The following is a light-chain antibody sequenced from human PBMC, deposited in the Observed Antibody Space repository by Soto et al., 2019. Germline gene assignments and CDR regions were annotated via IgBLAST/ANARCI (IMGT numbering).Light chain of an antibody. V-gene: IGKV2-30*02. CDR1: QSLVHSDGIAY. CDR2: KVS. Sequence: DGEMTQSPLSLPVTLGQPASISCRSNQSLVHSDGIAYFSWFQQRPGRSPRRLIYKVSNRDSGVPARFSGSGSGTDFALKISRVEAEDVGVYYCMQGTHWPITFGQGTRLEIK. J-gene: IGKJ5*01. CDR3: MQGTHWPIT.